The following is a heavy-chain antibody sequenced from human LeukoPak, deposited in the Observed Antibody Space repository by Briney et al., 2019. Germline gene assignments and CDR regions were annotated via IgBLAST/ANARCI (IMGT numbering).Heavy chain of an antibody. V-gene: IGHV4-34*01. CDR3: ARTVRPPSGYSYGARTYYFDY. Sequence: SETLSLTCAVYGGSFSGYYWSWIRQPPGKWLEWIGEINHSGSTNYNPSLKSRVTISVDTSKNQFSLKLSSVTAADTAVYYCARTVRPPSGYSYGARTYYFDYWGQGTLVTVSS. D-gene: IGHD5-18*01. CDR1: GGSFSGYY. CDR2: INHSGST. J-gene: IGHJ4*02.